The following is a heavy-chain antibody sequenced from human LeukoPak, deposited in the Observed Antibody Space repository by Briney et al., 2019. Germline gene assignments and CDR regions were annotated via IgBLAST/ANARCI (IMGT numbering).Heavy chain of an antibody. J-gene: IGHJ6*04. D-gene: IGHD4-17*01. Sequence: PRGSLRLSCAASAFTSSSYSMNWDRQAQGKWLEWVSSISSISSYIYYADSVKGRFTISRDNAKNSLYLQMNSLRAEDTAVYYCARDLVRSTVIILSIGGIYYYYGMDVWGKGTTVTVSS. CDR2: ISSISSYI. CDR3: ARDLVRSTVIILSIGGIYYYYGMDV. CDR1: AFTSSSYS. V-gene: IGHV3-21*01.